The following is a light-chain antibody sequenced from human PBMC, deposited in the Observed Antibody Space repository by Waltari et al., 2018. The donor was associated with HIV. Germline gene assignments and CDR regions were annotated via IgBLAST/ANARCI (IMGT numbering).Light chain of an antibody. CDR2: YND. V-gene: IGLV3-21*04. CDR3: QLWDTSTDHYV. CDR1: NIGSHS. J-gene: IGLJ1*01. Sequence: SYILTQPPSVSVAPGKTASITCGGNNIGSHSVHWYQQKPGQAPVLVIYYNDDRPSGIPERFSGSKSGNTATLTISRVEARDEADYYCQLWDTSTDHYVFGTGTKVTVL.